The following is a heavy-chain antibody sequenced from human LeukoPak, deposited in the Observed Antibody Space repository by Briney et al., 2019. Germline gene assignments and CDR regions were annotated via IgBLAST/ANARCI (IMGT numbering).Heavy chain of an antibody. CDR2: INHSGST. J-gene: IGHJ4*02. V-gene: IGHV4-34*01. CDR1: GGSFSGYY. CDR3: ARVGGRRSSSYLASDY. Sequence: SETLSLTCAVYGGSFSGYYWSRIRQPPGKGLEWIGEINHSGSTNYNPSLKSRVNISVDTSKNQFSLKLSSVTAADTAVYYCARVGGRRSSSYLASDYWGQGTLVTVSS. D-gene: IGHD6-13*01.